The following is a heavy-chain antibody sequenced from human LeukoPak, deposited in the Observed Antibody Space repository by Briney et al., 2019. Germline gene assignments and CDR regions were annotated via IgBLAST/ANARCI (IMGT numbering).Heavy chain of an antibody. V-gene: IGHV4-38-2*02. CDR2: IHHSGNT. Sequence: SETLSLTCTVSGYSISSGYYWGWIRQSPGKALEWIGNIHHSGNTNYNPSLKSRVTIALDTSKNQFSLKLSSVTAADTAVYYCARDSTGSARYCISTSCYPPYYYYMDVWGKGTTVTVSS. CDR3: ARDSTGSARYCISTSCYPPYYYYMDV. J-gene: IGHJ6*03. CDR1: GYSISSGYY. D-gene: IGHD2-2*01.